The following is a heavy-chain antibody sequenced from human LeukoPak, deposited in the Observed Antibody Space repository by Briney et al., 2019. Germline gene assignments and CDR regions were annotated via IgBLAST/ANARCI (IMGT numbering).Heavy chain of an antibody. D-gene: IGHD6-19*01. J-gene: IGHJ4*02. CDR2: IYYSGST. Sequence: PSETLSLTCTVSGGSISSSSYYWGWIRQPPGKGLEWIGSIYYSGSTYYNPSLKSRVTISVDTSKNQFSLKLSSVTAADTAVYYCASGPLIAVAAPFDYWGQGTLVTVSS. CDR1: GGSISSSSYY. CDR3: ASGPLIAVAAPFDY. V-gene: IGHV4-39*01.